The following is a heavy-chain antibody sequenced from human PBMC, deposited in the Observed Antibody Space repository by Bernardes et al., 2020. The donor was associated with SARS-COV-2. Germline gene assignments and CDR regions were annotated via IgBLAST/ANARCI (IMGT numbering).Heavy chain of an antibody. V-gene: IGHV4-59*11. CDR3: ARHFSTGYGGNEDAFDV. CDR2: IYDNGNI. CDR1: GGSFSSHS. D-gene: IGHD4-17*01. Sequence: SETLSLTCGVSGGSFSSHSWSWIRQPPGKGLEWIGYIYDNGNINYNPSLKSRVTVSLDTSKNQFSLKLSSVTAADTAVYYCARHFSTGYGGNEDAFDVWGQGTLVTVS. J-gene: IGHJ3*01.